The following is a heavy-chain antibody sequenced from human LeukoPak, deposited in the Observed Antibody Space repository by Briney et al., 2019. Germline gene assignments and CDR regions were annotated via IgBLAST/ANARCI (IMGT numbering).Heavy chain of an antibody. CDR1: GGSISSGGYS. J-gene: IGHJ6*03. CDR2: IYYSGST. CDR3: ARGPYYGVYPYYYYYMDV. D-gene: IGHD3-22*01. Sequence: SETLSLTCAVSGGSISSGGYSWSWIRQPPGKGLEWIGYIYYSGSTYYNPSLKSRVTISVDTSKNQFSLKLSSVTAADTAVYYCARGPYYGVYPYYYYYMDVWGKGTTVTVSS. V-gene: IGHV4-30-4*07.